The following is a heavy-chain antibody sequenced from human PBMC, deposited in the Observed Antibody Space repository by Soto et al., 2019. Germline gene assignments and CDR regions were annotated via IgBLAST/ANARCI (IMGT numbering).Heavy chain of an antibody. Sequence: ASVKVSYKASGGTFSSYAISWVRQAPGQGLEWMGGIIPIFGTANYAQKFQGRVTITADESTSTAYMELSSLRSEDTAVYYCARAYYYDSSVQSYYYGMDVWGQGTTVTVSS. D-gene: IGHD3-22*01. CDR3: ARAYYYDSSVQSYYYGMDV. V-gene: IGHV1-69*13. CDR1: GGTFSSYA. CDR2: IIPIFGTA. J-gene: IGHJ6*02.